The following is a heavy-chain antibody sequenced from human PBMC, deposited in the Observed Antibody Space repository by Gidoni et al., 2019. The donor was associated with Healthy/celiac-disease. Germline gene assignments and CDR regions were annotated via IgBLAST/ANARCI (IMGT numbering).Heavy chain of an antibody. CDR3: ARGGHLTTPIIKIDY. CDR2: ISYDGSNK. Sequence: QVQLVESGGGVVQPGRSLRLSCAASGFTFSSYAMHWVRQAPGKGLEWVAVISYDGSNKYYADSVKGRFTISRDNSKNTLYLQMNSLRAEDTAVYYCARGGHLTTPIIKIDYWGQGTLVTVSS. J-gene: IGHJ4*02. V-gene: IGHV3-30*01. D-gene: IGHD3-10*01. CDR1: GFTFSSYA.